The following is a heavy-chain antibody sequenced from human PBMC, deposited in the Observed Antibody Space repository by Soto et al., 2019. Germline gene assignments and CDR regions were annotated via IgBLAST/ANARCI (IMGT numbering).Heavy chain of an antibody. J-gene: IGHJ4*02. CDR1: GYKFIGYW. Sequence: EVQLVQSGAEMKKPGESLTISCRGSGYKFIGYWISWVRQMPGKGLEWVGRIDPSDSYTTYSPSFEGHVTISVDKSINTAYLQGRSLQASDTAKYYCVRHGNGTPFYFDFWGRGTLVPVSA. V-gene: IGHV5-10-1*03. CDR3: VRHGNGTPFYFDF. D-gene: IGHD1-1*01. CDR2: IDPSDSYT.